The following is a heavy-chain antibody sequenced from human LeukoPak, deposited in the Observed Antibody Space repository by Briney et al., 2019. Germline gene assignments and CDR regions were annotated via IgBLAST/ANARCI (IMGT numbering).Heavy chain of an antibody. V-gene: IGHV3-7*01. CDR1: GFTFSSYW. CDR3: VRDRPHNWFDP. Sequence: PGGSLRLSCAASGFTFSSYWMSWVRQAPGRGLEWVANIKQDGSEKYYVDSVKGRFTISRDNAKNTLFLQMNSLRAEDTAVYYCVRDRPHNWFDPWGQGTLVTVSS. J-gene: IGHJ5*02. D-gene: IGHD6-6*01. CDR2: IKQDGSEK.